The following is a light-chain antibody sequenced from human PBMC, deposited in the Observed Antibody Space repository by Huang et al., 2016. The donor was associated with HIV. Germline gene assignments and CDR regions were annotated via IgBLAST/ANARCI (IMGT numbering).Light chain of an antibody. CDR2: SAS. J-gene: IGKJ5*01. Sequence: DILLTQSPSSLSASVGDRVTITCRASQNIKTYLNWYQQKPGKAPNLLIHSASTLQTGVPSRFSGSGSGTDFTLTVNSLQPEDSATYYFQQGYSALITFGQGTRL. CDR3: QQGYSALIT. CDR1: QNIKTY. V-gene: IGKV1-39*01.